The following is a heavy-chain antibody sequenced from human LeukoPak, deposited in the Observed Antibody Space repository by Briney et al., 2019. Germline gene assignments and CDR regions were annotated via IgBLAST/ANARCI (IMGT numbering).Heavy chain of an antibody. D-gene: IGHD3-10*01. V-gene: IGHV3-43*02. CDR3: AKDQSYYGSGSYYYYYGMDV. CDR1: GFTFDDYA. CDR2: ISGDGGST. J-gene: IGHJ6*02. Sequence: GGSLRLSCAASGFTFDDYAMHWVRQAPGKGLEWVSLISGDGGSTYYADSVKGRFTISRNNSENSLYLQMNSLRTEDTALYYCAKDQSYYGSGSYYYYYGMDVWGQGTTVTVSS.